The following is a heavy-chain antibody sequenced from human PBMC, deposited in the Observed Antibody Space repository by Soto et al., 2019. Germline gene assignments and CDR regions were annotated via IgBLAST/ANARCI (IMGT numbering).Heavy chain of an antibody. J-gene: IGHJ4*02. CDR2: IKQDGSEK. Sequence: GGSLRLSFAASGFTFGSYWMSWVRQAPGKGLEWVANIKQDGSEKYYVDSVKGRFTISRDNAKNSLYLQMNSLRAEDTALYYCARDLASTTIPNYWGQGT. CDR3: ARDLASTTIPNY. V-gene: IGHV3-7*04. CDR1: GFTFGSYW. D-gene: IGHD4-17*01.